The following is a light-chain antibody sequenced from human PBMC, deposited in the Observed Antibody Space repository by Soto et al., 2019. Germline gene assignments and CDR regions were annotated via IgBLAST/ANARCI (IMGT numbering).Light chain of an antibody. V-gene: IGLV2-14*01. CDR1: SSDVGGYNY. CDR3: CSYTTSNTRQIV. CDR2: DVS. J-gene: IGLJ1*01. Sequence: QSVLTQPASVSGSPVQSITISCTGTSSDVGGYNYVSWYQQHPGKAPKFMIYDVSNRPSGVSNRFSGSKSGNTASLTISGLQAEDEADYYCCSYTTSNTRQIVFGTGTRSPS.